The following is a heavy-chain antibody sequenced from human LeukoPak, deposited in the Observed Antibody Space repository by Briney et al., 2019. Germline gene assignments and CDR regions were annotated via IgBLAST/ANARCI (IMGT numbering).Heavy chain of an antibody. Sequence: GGSLILSCAASGFTVSSNYMSWVRHAPGKGLEWVSVLYSDGTTYYTDSVKGRFTISRDESNNTLYLQMSNLRAEDTAVYYCARAAYYSNGFTANHDYWGQGTLVTVSS. J-gene: IGHJ4*02. D-gene: IGHD3-22*01. CDR2: LYSDGTT. CDR3: ARAAYYSNGFTANHDY. CDR1: GFTVSSNY. V-gene: IGHV3-53*01.